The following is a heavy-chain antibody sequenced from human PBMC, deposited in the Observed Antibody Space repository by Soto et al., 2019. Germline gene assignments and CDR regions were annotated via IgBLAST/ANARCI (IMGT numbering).Heavy chain of an antibody. CDR3: ARDKITGLFDY. Sequence: QVQLQQWGAGLLKPSETLSLTCAVYGVSFSGYYWTWIRQPPGTGLEWIGEINHSGSTNYNPSLQIRVTTSVDTSKNQSSLRLSSVTAADTAVYYCARDKITGLFDYWGQGTLVTVSS. CDR1: GVSFSGYY. D-gene: IGHD2-8*02. CDR2: INHSGST. J-gene: IGHJ4*02. V-gene: IGHV4-34*01.